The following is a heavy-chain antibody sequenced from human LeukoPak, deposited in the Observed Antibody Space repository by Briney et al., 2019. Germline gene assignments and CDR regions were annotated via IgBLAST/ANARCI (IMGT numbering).Heavy chain of an antibody. CDR2: ISSSSSYI. D-gene: IGHD5-12*01. V-gene: IGHV3-21*01. CDR3: AKAVDIDI. J-gene: IGHJ3*02. CDR1: GFTFSSYS. Sequence: GGSLRLSCAASGFTFSSYSMNWVRQAPGKGLEWVSSISSSSSYIYHADSVKGRFTISRDNAKNSLYLQMNSLRAEDTAVYYCAKAVDIDIWGQGTMVTVSS.